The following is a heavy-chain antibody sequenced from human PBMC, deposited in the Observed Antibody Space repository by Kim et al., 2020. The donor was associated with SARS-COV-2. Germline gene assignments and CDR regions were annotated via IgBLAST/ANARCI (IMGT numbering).Heavy chain of an antibody. CDR3: ARQRSFVRDAFDI. D-gene: IGHD2-15*01. Sequence: SETLSLTCTVSGGSISSSSYYWGWIRQPPGKGLEWIGSIYYSGSTYYNPSLKSRVTISVDTSKNQFSLKLSSVTAADTAVYYCARQRSFVRDAFDIWGQGTMVTVSS. CDR1: GGSISSSSYY. V-gene: IGHV4-39*01. CDR2: IYYSGST. J-gene: IGHJ3*02.